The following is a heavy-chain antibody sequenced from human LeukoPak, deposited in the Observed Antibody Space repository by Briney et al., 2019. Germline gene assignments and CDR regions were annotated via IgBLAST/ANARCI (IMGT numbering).Heavy chain of an antibody. CDR2: ISSDGSDK. D-gene: IGHD1-14*01. Sequence: PGGSLRLSCAASGFTFSSYGMHWVRQAPGKGLEWVAVISSDGSDKYYADSVKGRFTISRDNSKNTMYLQMNTLRAEDTAIYYCAHRTAFDSWGQGTLVTVSS. V-gene: IGHV3-30*03. J-gene: IGHJ4*02. CDR1: GFTFSSYG. CDR3: AHRTAFDS.